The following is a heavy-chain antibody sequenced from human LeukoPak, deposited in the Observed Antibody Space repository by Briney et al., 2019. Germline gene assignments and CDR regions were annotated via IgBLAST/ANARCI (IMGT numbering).Heavy chain of an antibody. CDR2: MSSSGNTI. Sequence: PGGSLRLSCAASGFTFSNYEMNWVRQAPGKGLECVSYMSSSGNTIYYADSVRGRFTVYRDNAKNSLYMQMNSLRDEDTAVYYCARDGGTTSTGNWFDRWGQGTLVTVS. J-gene: IGHJ5*02. CDR3: ARDGGTTSTGNWFDR. V-gene: IGHV3-48*03. D-gene: IGHD1/OR15-1a*01. CDR1: GFTFSNYE.